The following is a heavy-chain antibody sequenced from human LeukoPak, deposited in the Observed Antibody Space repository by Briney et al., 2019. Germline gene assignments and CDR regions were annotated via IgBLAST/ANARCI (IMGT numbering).Heavy chain of an antibody. J-gene: IGHJ6*03. V-gene: IGHV4-4*07. CDR2: IYTSGST. D-gene: IGHD6-19*01. CDR3: ARDASSGWFPYYYYYMDV. Sequence: PSETLSLTCTVSGVSISSYYWSWIRQPAGKGLEWIGRIYTSGSTNYNPSLKSRVTMSVDTSKNQFSLKLSSVTAADTAVYHCARDASSGWFPYYYYYMDVWGKGTTVTVSS. CDR1: GVSISSYY.